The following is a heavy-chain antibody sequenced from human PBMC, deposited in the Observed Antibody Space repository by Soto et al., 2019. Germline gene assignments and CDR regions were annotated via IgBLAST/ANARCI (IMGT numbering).Heavy chain of an antibody. D-gene: IGHD3-22*01. CDR3: ARDRGYYYDSSGYYGPYPYGLDV. CDR1: GFTFSRYS. J-gene: IGHJ6*02. V-gene: IGHV3-48*01. CDR2: ISCSSSTI. Sequence: PGGSLRLSCAASGFTFSRYSMNWVRQAPGKGLEWVSYISCSSSTIYYADSVKGRFTISRDNAKNSLYLQMNSLRAEDTAVYYCARDRGYYYDSSGYYGPYPYGLDVWGQGTTVTVSS.